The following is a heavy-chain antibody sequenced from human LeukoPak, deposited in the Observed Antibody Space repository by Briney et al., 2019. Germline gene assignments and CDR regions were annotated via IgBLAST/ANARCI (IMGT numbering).Heavy chain of an antibody. CDR1: GYTFTELS. CDR2: INPNSGGT. Sequence: ASVKVSCKVSGYTFTELSMHWVRQAPGQGLEWMGWINPNSGGTNYAQKFQGRVTMTRDTSISTAYMELSRLRSDDTAVYYCAREDSSGYYYYWGQGTLVTVSS. J-gene: IGHJ4*02. V-gene: IGHV1-2*02. CDR3: AREDSSGYYYY. D-gene: IGHD3-22*01.